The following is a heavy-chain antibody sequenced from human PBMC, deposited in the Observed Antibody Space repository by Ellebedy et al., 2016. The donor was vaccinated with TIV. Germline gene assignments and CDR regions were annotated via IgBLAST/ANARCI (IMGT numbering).Heavy chain of an antibody. CDR3: ARNSIAVAGTFDY. V-gene: IGHV4-59*01. J-gene: IGHJ4*02. Sequence: MPSETLSLTCTVSGGSISSYYWIWIRQPPGKGLEWIGYIYYSGSTNYNPSLKSRVTISVDTSKNQFSLKLSSVTAADTAVYYCARNSIAVAGTFDYWGQGTLVTVSS. CDR2: IYYSGST. D-gene: IGHD6-19*01. CDR1: GGSISSYY.